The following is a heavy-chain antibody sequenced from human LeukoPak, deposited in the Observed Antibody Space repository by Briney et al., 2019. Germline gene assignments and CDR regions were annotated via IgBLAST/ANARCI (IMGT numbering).Heavy chain of an antibody. D-gene: IGHD3-22*01. CDR1: GYTFISYY. CDR3: ATSMYYYDSSGLDY. J-gene: IGHJ4*02. CDR2: INPSGGSA. Sequence: GASVKVSCKASGYTFISYYMHWVRQAPGQGLEWMGIINPSGGSAGYAQRFQGRVTMTRDTSTSTVYMELSTLRSEDTAVYYCATSMYYYDSSGLDYWGQGTLVTVSS. V-gene: IGHV1-46*01.